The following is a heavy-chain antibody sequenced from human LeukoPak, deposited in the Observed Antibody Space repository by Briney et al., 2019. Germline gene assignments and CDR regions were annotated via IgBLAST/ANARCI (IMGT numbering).Heavy chain of an antibody. CDR1: GFTFSDYD. J-gene: IGHJ6*03. Sequence: GGSLRLSCAASGFTFSDYDMSWIRQAPGRGLEWVSYISSSGSTIYYADSVKGRFTISRDNAKNSLYLQMNSLRAEDTAVYYCARYPLEYNWIPYYYMDVWGKGTTVTVSS. CDR2: ISSSGSTI. V-gene: IGHV3-11*04. CDR3: ARYPLEYNWIPYYYMDV. D-gene: IGHD1-20*01.